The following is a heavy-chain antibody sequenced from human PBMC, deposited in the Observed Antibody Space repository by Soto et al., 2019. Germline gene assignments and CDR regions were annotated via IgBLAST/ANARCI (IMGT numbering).Heavy chain of an antibody. Sequence: SVKVSCKASVGTFSSYAISWVRQAPGQGLEWMGGIIPIFGTANYAQKFQGRVTITADKSTSTAYMELSSLRSEDTAVYYCVGLYGSRPDYWGQGTLVTVSS. D-gene: IGHD2-8*01. CDR1: VGTFSSYA. CDR3: VGLYGSRPDY. CDR2: IIPIFGTA. J-gene: IGHJ4*02. V-gene: IGHV1-69*06.